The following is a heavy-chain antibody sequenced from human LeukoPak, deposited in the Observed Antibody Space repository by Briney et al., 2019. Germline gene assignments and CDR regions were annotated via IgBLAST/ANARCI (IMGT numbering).Heavy chain of an antibody. V-gene: IGHV3-74*01. CDR3: ARVPRSSRIPIFR. D-gene: IGHD3-3*01. Sequence: PAGSLRLSCAASGFTFSSYWMHWVRQAPGKGLVWVSRINSDGSSTNYADSVKGRFTISRDNAKNTLFLQMNSLRAEDTAVYYCARVPRSSRIPIFRWGQGTLVTVAS. CDR1: GFTFSSYW. J-gene: IGHJ4*02. CDR2: INSDGSST.